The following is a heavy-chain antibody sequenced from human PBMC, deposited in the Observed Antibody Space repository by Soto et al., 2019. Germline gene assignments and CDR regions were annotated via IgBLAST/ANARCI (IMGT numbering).Heavy chain of an antibody. CDR2: IYTIGST. J-gene: IGHJ5*02. CDR3: ARGPDMTTVPRGWFDP. V-gene: IGHV4-4*07. Sequence: SETLSLTCTVSGGSISSYYWSWIRQPAGKGLEWIGRIYTIGSTNYNPSLKSRVTMSVDTSKNQFSLKLSSVTAADTAVYYCARGPDMTTVPRGWFDPWGQGTLVTVSS. D-gene: IGHD4-4*01. CDR1: GGSISSYY.